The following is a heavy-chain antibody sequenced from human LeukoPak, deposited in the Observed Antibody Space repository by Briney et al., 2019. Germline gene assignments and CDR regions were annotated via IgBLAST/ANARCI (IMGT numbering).Heavy chain of an antibody. V-gene: IGHV4-38-2*02. CDR1: GYSISSGYY. CDR2: IYHSGST. CDR3: ARLHYGGNYGYYYYMDV. Sequence: SETLSLTCTVSGYSISSGYYWGWIRQPPGKGLEWIGSIYHSGSTYYNPSLKSRVTISVDTSKNQFSLKLSSVTAADTAVYYCARLHYGGNYGYYYYMDVWGKGTAVTISS. D-gene: IGHD4-23*01. J-gene: IGHJ6*03.